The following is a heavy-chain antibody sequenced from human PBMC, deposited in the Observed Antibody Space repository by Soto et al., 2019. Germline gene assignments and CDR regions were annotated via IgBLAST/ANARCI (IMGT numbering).Heavy chain of an antibody. CDR3: ARYCSGGTCNDGNMDV. J-gene: IGHJ6*02. CDR2: ISSSGGTT. Sequence: LRLSFAASGITFINYEMNWVRQAPGKGLEWVSYISSSGGTTYYAGSVKGRFTISRDNAKGSLYLQMNSLRAEDTAVYYCARYCSGGTCNDGNMDVWGQGTTVTVSS. V-gene: IGHV3-48*03. CDR1: GITFINYE. D-gene: IGHD2-15*01.